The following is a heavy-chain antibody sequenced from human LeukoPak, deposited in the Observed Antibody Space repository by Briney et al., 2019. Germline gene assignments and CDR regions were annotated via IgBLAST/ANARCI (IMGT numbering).Heavy chain of an antibody. D-gene: IGHD6-13*01. CDR1: GFTFSSYA. J-gene: IGHJ4*02. CDR3: AKRIAAAGNRGFDY. Sequence: GGSLRLSCAASGFTFSSYAMNWVRQAPGKGPEWVSAISDSGGSAYYADSVKGRFTISRDNSKNTLYLQMNSLGAEDTALYYCAKRIAAAGNRGFDYWGQGTLVTVSS. V-gene: IGHV3-23*01. CDR2: ISDSGGSA.